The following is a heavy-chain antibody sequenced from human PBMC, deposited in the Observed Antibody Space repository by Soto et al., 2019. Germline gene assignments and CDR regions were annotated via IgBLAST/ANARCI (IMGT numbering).Heavy chain of an antibody. D-gene: IGHD2-2*01. J-gene: IGHJ6*02. V-gene: IGHV1-18*01. Sequence: GASVKVSCKASGYTFTSYGISWVRQAPGQGLEWMGWISAYNGNTNYAQKLQGRVTMTTDTSTSTAYMELRSLRSEDTAVYYCARDRVVPAAMNYYYYGMDVWGQGTTVTVSS. CDR1: GYTFTSYG. CDR2: ISAYNGNT. CDR3: ARDRVVPAAMNYYYYGMDV.